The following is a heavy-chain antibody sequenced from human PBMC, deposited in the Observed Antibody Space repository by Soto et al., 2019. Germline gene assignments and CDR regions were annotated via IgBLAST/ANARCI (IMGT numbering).Heavy chain of an antibody. CDR2: ISSNGGST. D-gene: IGHD3-9*01. CDR3: VKDEEDGYFDWLLSDY. V-gene: IGHV3-64D*08. J-gene: IGHJ4*02. CDR1: GFTFSSYA. Sequence: GGSLRLSCSASGFTFSSYATHWVRQAPGKGLEYVSAISSNGGSTYYADSVKGRFTISRDNSKNTLYLQMSSLRAEDTAVYYCVKDEEDGYFDWLLSDYWGQGTLVTVSS.